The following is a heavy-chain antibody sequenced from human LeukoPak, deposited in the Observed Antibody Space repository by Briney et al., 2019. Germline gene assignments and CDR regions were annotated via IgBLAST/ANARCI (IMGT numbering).Heavy chain of an antibody. V-gene: IGHV3-30*04. CDR2: ISYDGSNK. CDR3: ATVYYDILTGYSRGGFDY. CDR1: GFTFSSYA. D-gene: IGHD3-9*01. Sequence: GGSLRLSCAASGFTFSSYAMHWVRQAPGKGLEWVAVISYDGSNKYYADSVKGRFTISRDNSKNTLYLQMNSLRAEDTAVYYCATVYYDILTGYSRGGFDYWGQGTLVTVSS. J-gene: IGHJ4*02.